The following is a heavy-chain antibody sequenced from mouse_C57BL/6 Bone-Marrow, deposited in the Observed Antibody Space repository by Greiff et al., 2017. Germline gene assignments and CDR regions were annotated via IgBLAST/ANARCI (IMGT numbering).Heavy chain of an antibody. CDR2: INPSSGYT. CDR1: GYTFTSYT. CDR3: ARWGTTGLDY. V-gene: IGHV1-4*01. Sequence: VKLMESGAELARPGASVEMSCKASGYTFTSYTMHWVKQRPGQGLEWIGYINPSSGYTKYNQKFKDKATLTADKSSSTAYMQLSSLTSEDSAVYYCARWGTTGLDYWGQGTTLTVSS. D-gene: IGHD1-1*01. J-gene: IGHJ2*01.